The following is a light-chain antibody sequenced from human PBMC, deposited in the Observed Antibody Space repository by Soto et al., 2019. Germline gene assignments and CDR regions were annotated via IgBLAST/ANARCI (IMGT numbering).Light chain of an antibody. CDR2: GNS. Sequence: QAVVTQPPSVSGAPGQRVTISCTGSSSNIGAGYDVHWYQQLPGTALKLLIYGNSNRPSGVPDRFSGSKSGTSASLAITGLQAEDEADYYCQSYDSSLSVVFGGGTQLTVL. CDR3: QSYDSSLSVV. V-gene: IGLV1-40*01. J-gene: IGLJ2*01. CDR1: SSNIGAGYD.